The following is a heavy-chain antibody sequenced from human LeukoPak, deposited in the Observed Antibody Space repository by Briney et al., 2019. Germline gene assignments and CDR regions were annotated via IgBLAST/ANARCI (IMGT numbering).Heavy chain of an antibody. CDR3: ARTAGRTFDY. CDR1: GYTFTSYF. V-gene: IGHV1-46*01. D-gene: IGHD6-6*01. J-gene: IGHJ4*02. CDR2: INPSGGST. Sequence: GASVKVSCKASGYTFTSYFMHWVRPAAGQGLEWMGIINPSGGSTSYAQKFQGRVTMTRDTSMSTVYMELSSLRSEDTAVYYCARTAGRTFDYWGQGTLVTVSS.